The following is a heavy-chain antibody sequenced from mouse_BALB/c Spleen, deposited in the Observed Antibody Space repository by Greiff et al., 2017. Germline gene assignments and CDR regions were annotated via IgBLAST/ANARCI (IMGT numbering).Heavy chain of an antibody. CDR3: TRDRLGRYFDV. CDR2: ISSGGSYT. D-gene: IGHD4-1*01. J-gene: IGHJ1*01. CDR1: GFTFSSYT. V-gene: IGHV5-6-4*01. Sequence: EVQGVESGGGLVKPGGSLKLSCAASGFTFSSYTMSWVRQTPEKRLEWVATISSGGSYTYYPDSVKGRFTISRDNAKNTLYLQMSSLKSEDTAMYYCTRDRLGRYFDVWGAGTTVTVSS.